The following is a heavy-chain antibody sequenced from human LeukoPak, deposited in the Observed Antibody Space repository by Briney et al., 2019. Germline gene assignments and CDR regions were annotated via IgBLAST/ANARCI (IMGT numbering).Heavy chain of an antibody. Sequence: PSETLSLTCTVSGGSISSYYWNWIRQPPGKGLEWIGYIYYSGSTNYNPSLKSRVTISVDTSKNQFSLKLSSVTAADTAVYYCARRIRGPSSSWFFDYWGQGTLVTVSS. V-gene: IGHV4-59*08. CDR1: GGSISSYY. J-gene: IGHJ4*02. D-gene: IGHD6-13*01. CDR2: IYYSGST. CDR3: ARRIRGPSSSWFFDY.